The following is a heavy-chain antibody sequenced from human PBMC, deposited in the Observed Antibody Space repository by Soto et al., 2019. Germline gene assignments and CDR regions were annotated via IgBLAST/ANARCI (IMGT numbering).Heavy chain of an antibody. J-gene: IGHJ5*01. V-gene: IGHV4-34*01. CDR3: STRAYDTNGYYRFDP. D-gene: IGHD3-22*01. CDR2: INHSGRV. CDR1: GXSFSGHS. Sequence: LSLTCAVYGXSFSGHSWTWIRQSPGKGLEWIGDINHSGRVNYSPSLKSRVTISLDTSKNQFSLTLSAVTAADTAMYYCSTRAYDTNGYYRFDPWGQGTLVTVSS.